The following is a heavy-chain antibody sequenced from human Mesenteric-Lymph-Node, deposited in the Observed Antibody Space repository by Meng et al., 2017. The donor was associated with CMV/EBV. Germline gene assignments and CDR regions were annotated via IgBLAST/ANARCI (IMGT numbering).Heavy chain of an antibody. D-gene: IGHD2-15*01. Sequence: GGSLRLSCAASGFTFSSYSMNWVRQAPGKGLEWVAFIRYDGSNKYYADSVKGRFTISRDNSKNTLYLQMNSLRAEDTAVYYCAKEHCSGGSCLKYYYGMDVWGQGTTVTVSS. CDR3: AKEHCSGGSCLKYYYGMDV. CDR2: IRYDGSNK. V-gene: IGHV3-30*02. J-gene: IGHJ6*02. CDR1: GFTFSSYS.